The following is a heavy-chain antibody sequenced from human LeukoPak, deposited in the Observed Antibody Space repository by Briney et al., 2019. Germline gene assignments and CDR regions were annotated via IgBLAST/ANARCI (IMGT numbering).Heavy chain of an antibody. CDR2: IYYSGST. V-gene: IGHV4-39*01. J-gene: IGHJ4*02. D-gene: IGHD6-19*01. Sequence: PSETLSLTCTVSGGSITSDSYYWGWLRQPPRKRLAWIGSIYYSGSTYYNASLKSRGTISVDTSKNQFSLMLNSVTAADTAVYFCARQVVAVAGTGYFDYWGQGTLVTVSS. CDR1: GGSITSDSYY. CDR3: ARQVVAVAGTGYFDY.